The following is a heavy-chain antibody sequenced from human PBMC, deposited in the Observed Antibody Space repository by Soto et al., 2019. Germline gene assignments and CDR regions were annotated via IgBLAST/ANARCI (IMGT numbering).Heavy chain of an antibody. CDR2: ISSSSSYI. CDR3: ARRYCSGGSCYRDY. V-gene: IGHV3-21*01. J-gene: IGHJ4*02. D-gene: IGHD2-15*01. Sequence: EVQLVESGGGLVKPGGSLRLSCAASGFTFSSYSMNWVRQAPGKGLEWVSSISSSSSYIYYADSVKGRFTISRDNAKNSLYLQMNSLRAEDTAVYYCARRYCSGGSCYRDYWGQGTLVTVSS. CDR1: GFTFSSYS.